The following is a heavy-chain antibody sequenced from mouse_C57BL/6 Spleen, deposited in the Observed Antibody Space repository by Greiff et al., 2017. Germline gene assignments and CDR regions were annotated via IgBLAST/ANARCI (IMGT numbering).Heavy chain of an antibody. J-gene: IGHJ4*01. Sequence: VQLQESDAELVKPGASVKISCKVSGYTFTDHTIHWMKQRPEQGLEWIGYIYPRDGSTKYNEKFKSKATLTADKSSSTAYMQLNSLTSEDSAVYFCAACTTVVDDYAMDYWGQGTSVTVSS. CDR3: AACTTVVDDYAMDY. CDR1: GYTFTDHT. CDR2: IYPRDGST. D-gene: IGHD1-1*01. V-gene: IGHV1-78*01.